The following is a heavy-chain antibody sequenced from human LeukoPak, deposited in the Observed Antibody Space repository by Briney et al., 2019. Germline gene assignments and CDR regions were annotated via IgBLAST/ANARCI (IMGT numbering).Heavy chain of an antibody. CDR2: IRYDGSNK. J-gene: IGHJ6*03. Sequence: GGPLRLSCAVSGFTFSSYGMHWVRQAPGKGLEWVAFIRYDGSNKYYADSVKGRFTISRDNSKNTLYLQMNSLRAEDTAVYYCAKNMVRGVIWYYYYYMDVWGKGTTVTISS. V-gene: IGHV3-30*02. CDR3: AKNMVRGVIWYYYYYMDV. D-gene: IGHD3-10*01. CDR1: GFTFSSYG.